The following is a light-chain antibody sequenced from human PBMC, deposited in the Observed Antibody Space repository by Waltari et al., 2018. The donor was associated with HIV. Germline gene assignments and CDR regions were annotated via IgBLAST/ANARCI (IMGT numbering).Light chain of an antibody. CDR3: AACDDSLNGPV. CDR2: SND. Sequence: QSVLTQPPSASGTPGQRVTFSCSGGNSNIAKNTVNWFQQVPGTAPKLFIYSNDQRPSGIPDRFSGSKSGSSASLAISGLQSEDEADYFCAACDDSLNGPVFGGGTKLTVL. V-gene: IGLV1-44*01. J-gene: IGLJ3*02. CDR1: NSNIAKNT.